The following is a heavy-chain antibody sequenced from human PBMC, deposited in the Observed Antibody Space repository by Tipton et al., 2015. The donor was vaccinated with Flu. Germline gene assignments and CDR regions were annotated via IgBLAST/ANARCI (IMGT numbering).Heavy chain of an antibody. CDR3: ASSLLVVYASIDY. Sequence: TLSLTCTVSGYSISSGYYWGWIRQPPGKGLEWIGSIYHSGSTYHNPSLKSRVTISVDTSKNQFSLKLSSVTAADTAVYYCASSLLVVYASIDYWGQGTLVTVSS. J-gene: IGHJ4*02. CDR1: GYSISSGYY. D-gene: IGHD2-8*02. V-gene: IGHV4-38-2*02. CDR2: IYHSGST.